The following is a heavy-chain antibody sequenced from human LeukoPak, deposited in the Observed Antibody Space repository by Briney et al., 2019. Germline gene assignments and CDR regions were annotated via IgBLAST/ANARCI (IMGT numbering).Heavy chain of an antibody. Sequence: SSETLSLTCAVYGGSFSGYYWSWIRQPPGKGLEWIGEINHSGSTNYNPSLKSRVTISVDTSKNQFSLKLSSVTAADTAVYYCARWDGDYSVSDYWGQGTLVTVSS. V-gene: IGHV4-34*01. D-gene: IGHD4-17*01. CDR3: ARWDGDYSVSDY. J-gene: IGHJ4*02. CDR1: GGSFSGYY. CDR2: INHSGST.